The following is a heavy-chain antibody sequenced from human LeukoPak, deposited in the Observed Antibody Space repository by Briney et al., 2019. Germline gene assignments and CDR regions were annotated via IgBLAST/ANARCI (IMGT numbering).Heavy chain of an antibody. CDR2: IYTSGST. J-gene: IGHJ6*03. D-gene: IGHD3-10*01. V-gene: IGHV4-61*02. CDR1: GGSISSGSYY. Sequence: SQTLSLTCTVSGGSISSGSYYWSWIRQPAGKGLEWIGRIYTSGSTNYNPSLKSRVTISVDTSKNQFSLKLSSVTAADTAAYYCARDAVVRDPGYYYYYMDVWGKGTTVTVS. CDR3: ARDAVVRDPGYYYYYMDV.